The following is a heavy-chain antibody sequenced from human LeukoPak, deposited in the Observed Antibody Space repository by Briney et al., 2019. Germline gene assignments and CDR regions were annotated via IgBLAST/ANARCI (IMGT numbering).Heavy chain of an antibody. CDR2: IKQDGSEK. CDR1: GFTFSSYW. CDR3: ARVSPEGYFDY. J-gene: IGHJ4*02. Sequence: QPGVSLRLSCAASGFTFSSYWMSWVRQAPGKGLEWVANIKQDGSEKYYVDSVKGRFTISRDNAKNSLYLQMNSLRAEDTAVYYCARVSPEGYFDYWGQGTLVTVSS. V-gene: IGHV3-7*01.